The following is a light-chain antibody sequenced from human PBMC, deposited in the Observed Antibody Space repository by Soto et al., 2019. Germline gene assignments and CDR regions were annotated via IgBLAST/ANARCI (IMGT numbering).Light chain of an antibody. Sequence: EIVLTQSPGTLSVSPGERATLSCRASQSVDSNLVWYQQKPGQSPRLLIYGASTRATGIPARFSGSGSGTEFTLTISSLQSEDFAVYYCLQYDNWLTFGGGTKVDI. CDR2: GAS. CDR1: QSVDSN. V-gene: IGKV3-15*01. J-gene: IGKJ4*01. CDR3: LQYDNWLT.